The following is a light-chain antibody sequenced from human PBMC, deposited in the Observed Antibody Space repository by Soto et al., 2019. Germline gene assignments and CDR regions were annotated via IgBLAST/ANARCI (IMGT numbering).Light chain of an antibody. CDR1: QSVRSN. J-gene: IGKJ1*01. Sequence: ELAITQSPGILALSPWEQATPHCRASQSVRSNLAWYQQRPGQAPRLLIYGASTMATGIPARFSGSGSGTEFTLTIDSLQSEDFAVYYCQQYNSRPRTFGQGTKVDIK. CDR3: QQYNSRPRT. CDR2: GAS. V-gene: IGKV3-15*01.